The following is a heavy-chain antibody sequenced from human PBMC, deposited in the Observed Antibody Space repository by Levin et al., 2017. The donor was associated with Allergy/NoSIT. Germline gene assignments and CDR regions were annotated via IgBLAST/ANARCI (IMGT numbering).Heavy chain of an antibody. CDR3: AKVSQSSGYYPFDY. CDR2: ISDNGFGT. V-gene: IGHV3-23*01. CDR1: GFTFSSYA. Sequence: GGSLRLSCAASGFTFSSYAMTWVRQAPGKGLECVSTISDNGFGTYYADSVTGRFTISRDYSKNTLYLQMNSLRAEDTALYFCAKVSQSSGYYPFDYWGQGTLVTVSS. D-gene: IGHD3-22*01. J-gene: IGHJ4*02.